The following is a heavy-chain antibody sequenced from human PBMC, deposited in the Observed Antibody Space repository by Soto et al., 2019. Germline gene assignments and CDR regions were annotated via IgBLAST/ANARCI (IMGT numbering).Heavy chain of an antibody. V-gene: IGHV4-31*02. CDR3: ALALGPTKGLDY. D-gene: IGHD1-26*01. CDR1: GASTVSHYH. Sequence: SETLSLTCSVSGASTVSHYHWTWICQPPGKGLEWMGYIFNSGTTFYNPSLTSRLSISMDTSGNHFSLELRSVTAADTAVYYCALALGPTKGLDYWGQGTLVTVSS. J-gene: IGHJ4*02. CDR2: IFNSGTT.